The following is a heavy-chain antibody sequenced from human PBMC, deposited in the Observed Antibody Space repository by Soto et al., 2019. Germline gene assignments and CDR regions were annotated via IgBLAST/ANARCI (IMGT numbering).Heavy chain of an antibody. Sequence: GGSLRLSCAASGFTFSSYGMHWVRQAPGKGLEWVAVISYDGSNKYYADSVKGRFTISRDNSKNTLYLQMNSLRAEDTAVYYCATHYGGNSGFDYWGQGTLVTVSS. CDR3: ATHYGGNSGFDY. CDR1: GFTFSSYG. V-gene: IGHV3-30*03. J-gene: IGHJ4*02. D-gene: IGHD4-17*01. CDR2: ISYDGSNK.